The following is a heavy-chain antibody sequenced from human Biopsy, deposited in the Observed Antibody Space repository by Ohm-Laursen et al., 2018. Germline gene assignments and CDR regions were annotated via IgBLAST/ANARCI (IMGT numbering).Heavy chain of an antibody. D-gene: IGHD1-1*01. CDR1: GLTFSSYA. CDR3: AKGRVGNSGSLDI. CDR2: ITVSADTT. J-gene: IGHJ3*02. V-gene: IGHV3-23*01. Sequence: GSLRLSCAASGLTFSSYAMNRVRQAPGKGLEWVSAITVSADTTYYADSVRGRFTVSRDNSQNTLYLQMNSLRAEDTAIYYCAKGRVGNSGSLDIWGHGTMVTVSS.